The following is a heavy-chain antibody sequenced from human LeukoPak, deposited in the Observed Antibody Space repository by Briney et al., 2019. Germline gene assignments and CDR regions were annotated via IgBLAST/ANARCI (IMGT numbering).Heavy chain of an antibody. CDR2: INSDGSGT. J-gene: IGHJ2*01. CDR1: GFTFSSYW. Sequence: PGGSLRLSCAASGFTFSSYWMHWVRQAPGKGLVWVSRINSDGSGTSYADSVKGRFTISRDNAKNTLYLQMNSLRADDTAVYYCARGGYSYGEYWYFDLWGRGTLVTVSS. V-gene: IGHV3-74*01. D-gene: IGHD5-18*01. CDR3: ARGGYSYGEYWYFDL.